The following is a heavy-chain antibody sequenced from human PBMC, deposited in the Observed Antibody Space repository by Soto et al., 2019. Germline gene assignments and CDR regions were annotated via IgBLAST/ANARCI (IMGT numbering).Heavy chain of an antibody. V-gene: IGHV3-64*01. CDR2: ISSYGGST. Sequence: EVQLVESGGGLVQPGGSLRHSRAASGFTFSSYAMHWVRQAPGKGLEYVSAISSYGGSTYYANSVKGRFTISRDNSKNTLYLQMGSLRAEDMAVYYCARDPDSSGYYYFDYWGQGTLVTVSS. CDR1: GFTFSSYA. CDR3: ARDPDSSGYYYFDY. J-gene: IGHJ4*02. D-gene: IGHD3-22*01.